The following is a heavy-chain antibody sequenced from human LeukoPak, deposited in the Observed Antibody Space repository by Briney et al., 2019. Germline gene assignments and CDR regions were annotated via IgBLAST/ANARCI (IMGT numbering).Heavy chain of an antibody. CDR2: IFHSGST. J-gene: IGHJ4*02. D-gene: IGHD2-15*01. CDR1: GYSISSGYY. CDR3: ARVRGLYCFDY. Sequence: PSETLSLTCAVSGYSISSGYYWGWIRQPPGKGLEWIGSIFHSGSTYYNPSLKSRVTTSVDTSKNQFSLKLSSVTAADTAVYYCARVRGLYCFDYWGQGTLVTVSS. V-gene: IGHV4-38-2*01.